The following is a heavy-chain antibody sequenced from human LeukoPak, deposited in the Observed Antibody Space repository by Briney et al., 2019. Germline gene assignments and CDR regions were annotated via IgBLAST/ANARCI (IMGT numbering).Heavy chain of an antibody. CDR1: EFTFSGSA. D-gene: IGHD6-6*01. CDR3: TRYSSSDNWFDP. V-gene: IGHV3-73*01. J-gene: IGHJ5*02. CDR2: IRNKANSYAT. Sequence: GGYLRLSCAASEFTFSGSAMHWVRQASGKGLEWVGRIRNKANSYATAYTASVKGRFTISRDDSKNTAYLQMNSLKTEDTAVYYCTRYSSSDNWFDPWGQGTLVTVSS.